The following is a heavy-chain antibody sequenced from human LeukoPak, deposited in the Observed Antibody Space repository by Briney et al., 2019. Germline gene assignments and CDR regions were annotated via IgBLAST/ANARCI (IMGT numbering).Heavy chain of an antibody. V-gene: IGHV5-51*01. CDR1: GYSFTSYW. Sequence: GESLKISCKGSGYSFTSYWIGWVRQMPGKGLEWMGIIYLGDSDTRYSPSFQGQVTISADKSISTAYLQWSSLKASDIAMYYCARLPYCGGDCYPNWFDTWGQGTLVTVSS. D-gene: IGHD2-21*02. CDR3: ARLPYCGGDCYPNWFDT. CDR2: IYLGDSDT. J-gene: IGHJ5*02.